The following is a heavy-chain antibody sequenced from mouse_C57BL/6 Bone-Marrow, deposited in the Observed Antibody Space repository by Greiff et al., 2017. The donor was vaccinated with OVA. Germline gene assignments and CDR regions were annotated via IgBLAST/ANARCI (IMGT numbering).Heavy chain of an antibody. Sequence: VQLQQSGTVLARPGASVKMSCKTSGYTFTSYWMHWVKQRPGQGLEWIGAIYPGNSDTSYNQKFKGKAKLTAVTSASTAYMELSSLTNEDSAVYYCAIPYYGTWFAYWGQGTLVTVSA. J-gene: IGHJ3*01. CDR3: AIPYYGTWFAY. CDR1: GYTFTSYW. V-gene: IGHV1-5*01. CDR2: IYPGNSDT. D-gene: IGHD2-10*01.